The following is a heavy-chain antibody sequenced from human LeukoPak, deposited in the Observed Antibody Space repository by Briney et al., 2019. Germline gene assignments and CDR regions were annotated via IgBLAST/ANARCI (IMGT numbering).Heavy chain of an antibody. CDR2: IYYSGNT. CDR3: ARDGAATATNDY. J-gene: IGHJ4*02. D-gene: IGHD2-21*02. Sequence: SETLSFTCTVSGGSISNGDYYWSWIRQPPGKGLEWIGYIYYSGNTYYNPSLKNRVIISVDTSKNQFSLNLSSVTAADTAVYYCARDGAATATNDYRGQGTLVTLSS. V-gene: IGHV4-30-4*01. CDR1: GGSISNGDYY.